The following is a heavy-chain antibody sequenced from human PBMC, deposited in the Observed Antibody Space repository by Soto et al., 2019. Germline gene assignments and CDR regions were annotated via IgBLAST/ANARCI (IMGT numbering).Heavy chain of an antibody. V-gene: IGHV3-21*01. CDR3: ARVHYGDYVDY. CDR2: ISSSSSYI. D-gene: IGHD4-17*01. J-gene: IGHJ4*02. CDR1: GFTFSSYS. Sequence: GGSLRLSCAASGFTFSSYSMNWVRQAPGKGLEWVSSISSSSSYIYYADSAKGRFTISRDNAKNSLYLQMNSLRAEDTAVYYCARVHYGDYVDYWGQGTLVTVSS.